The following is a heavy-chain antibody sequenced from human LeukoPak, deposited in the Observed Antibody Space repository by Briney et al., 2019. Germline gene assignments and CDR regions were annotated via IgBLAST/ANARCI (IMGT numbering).Heavy chain of an antibody. V-gene: IGHV3-15*01. CDR1: GFTFSNAW. CDR3: TTGYCSSTSCPPGP. J-gene: IGHJ5*02. D-gene: IGHD2-2*01. Sequence: PGGSLRLSCAASGFTFSNAWMSWVRQAPGKGLEWVGRIKSKTDGGTTDYAAPVKGRFTISRDDSKNTLYLQMNSLKTEDTAVYYCTTGYCSSTSCPPGPWGQGTLVTVSS. CDR2: IKSKTDGGTT.